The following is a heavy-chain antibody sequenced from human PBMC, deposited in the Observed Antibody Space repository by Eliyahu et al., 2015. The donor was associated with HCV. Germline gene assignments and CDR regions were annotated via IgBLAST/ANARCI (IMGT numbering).Heavy chain of an antibody. D-gene: IGHD1-1*01. Sequence: QVQLQESGPGLVKPSETLSLTCIVSGDSISRSRXNWGWIRQPPGKGLEWIGNNFYYGKTYYNPSLKSRVTISADTSRNQFSLRLSSVTAADTAVYYCAMHSLPGQEYVRLEGGYFDPWGQGTLVTVSS. CDR3: AMHSLPGQEYVRLEGGYFDP. CDR1: GDSISRSRXN. CDR2: NFYYGKT. J-gene: IGHJ5*02. V-gene: IGHV4-39*01.